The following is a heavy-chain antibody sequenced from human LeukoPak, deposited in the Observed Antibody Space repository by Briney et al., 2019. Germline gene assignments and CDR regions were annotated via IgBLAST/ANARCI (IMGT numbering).Heavy chain of an antibody. V-gene: IGHV3-15*01. J-gene: IGHJ4*02. Sequence: GGSLRLSCAASGFTVSRNYMNWVRQAPGKGLEWIGRINSKTDGETTNYAEPVRGRFTISRDDSKSAVYLQMNSLKIEDTAVYYCTTDLGTYYHGSQRLIPIDYWGQGTLVTVSS. CDR3: TTDLGTYYHGSQRLIPIDY. CDR2: INSKTDGETT. CDR1: GFTVSRNY. D-gene: IGHD3-10*01.